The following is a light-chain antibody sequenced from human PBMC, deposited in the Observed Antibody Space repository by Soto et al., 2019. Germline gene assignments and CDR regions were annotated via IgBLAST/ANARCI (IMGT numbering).Light chain of an antibody. CDR2: GVS. J-gene: IGKJ5*01. Sequence: ETLLTQSPGTLSLSAGERATLSCRASQSLRRSYLAWHQQKPGQAPRLLIYGVSSRATDIPDRFSGSGSGTDFSLTISRLEPEDFAVYYCQQYDRFPITFGQGTRVEIK. CDR3: QQYDRFPIT. V-gene: IGKV3-20*01. CDR1: QSLRRSY.